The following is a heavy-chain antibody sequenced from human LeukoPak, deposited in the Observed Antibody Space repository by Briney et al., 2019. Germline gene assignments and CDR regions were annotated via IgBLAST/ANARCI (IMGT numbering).Heavy chain of an antibody. V-gene: IGHV3-7*01. D-gene: IGHD6-6*01. CDR3: ARDVRSYYYYYGMDV. CDR1: GFTFSSYW. J-gene: IGHJ6*02. CDR2: IKQDGSEK. Sequence: PGGSLRLSCAASGFTFSSYWMSWVRQAPGKGLEWVANIKQDGSEKYYVDSVKGRFTISRDNAKNSLYLQMNSLRAEDTAVYYCARDVRSYYYYYGMDVRGQGTTVTVSS.